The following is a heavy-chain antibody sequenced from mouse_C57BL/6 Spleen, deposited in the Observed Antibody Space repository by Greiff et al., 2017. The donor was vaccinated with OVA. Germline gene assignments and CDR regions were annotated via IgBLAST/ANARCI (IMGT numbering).Heavy chain of an antibody. CDR2: IDPETGGT. CDR1: GYTFTDYE. V-gene: IGHV1-15*01. J-gene: IGHJ3*01. Sequence: VQLVESGAELVRPGASVTLSCKASGYTFTDYEMHWVKQTPVHGLEWIGAIDPETGGTAYNQKFKGKAILTADKSSSTAYMELRSLTSEDSAVYYCTREGTTVVEGFAYWGQGTLVTVSA. D-gene: IGHD1-1*01. CDR3: TREGTTVVEGFAY.